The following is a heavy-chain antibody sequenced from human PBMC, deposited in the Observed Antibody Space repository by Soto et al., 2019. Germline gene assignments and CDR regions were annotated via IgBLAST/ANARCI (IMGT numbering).Heavy chain of an antibody. Sequence: QVQLQESGPGLVKPSQTLSLTCTVSGGSISSGGYYWSWIRQHPGKGLEWIGYIYYSGSTYYNPSLKSRVTISVDPSKNQSSLELSSVAAADTAVDYWERTRGSRGYYLDYWGPGTLVTVSS. CDR1: GGSISSGGYY. D-gene: IGHD3-22*01. J-gene: IGHJ4*02. CDR2: IYYSGST. V-gene: IGHV4-31*03. CDR3: ERTRGSRGYYLDY.